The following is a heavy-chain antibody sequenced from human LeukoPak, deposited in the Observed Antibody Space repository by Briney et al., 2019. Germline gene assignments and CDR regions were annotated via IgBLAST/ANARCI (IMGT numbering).Heavy chain of an antibody. D-gene: IGHD2-15*01. CDR2: THTSGST. J-gene: IGHJ5*02. CDR3: ARGYCSGGSCYFEFWFDP. Sequence: SETLSLTCTVSGGSISSYYWSWLRQPAGKGLECIGRTHTSGSTNYNPSIKSRVSISLDTSKNQSSLKLTSVTAADTAVYYCARGYCSGGSCYFEFWFDPWGQGTLVTVSS. V-gene: IGHV4-4*07. CDR1: GGSISSYY.